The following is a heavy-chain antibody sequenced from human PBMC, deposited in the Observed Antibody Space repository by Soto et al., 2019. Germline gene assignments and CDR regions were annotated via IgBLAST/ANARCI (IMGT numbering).Heavy chain of an antibody. J-gene: IGHJ4*02. CDR3: ARERGGYGLFDS. Sequence: SETLSLTCTVSGGSTSNAAYSWSWIRQPPGKGLEWIGYIYPSGMPFYNPSLRSRVTISIDRSNDQFSLNLKSVTAADTAVYYCARERGGYGLFDSWGQGTLVTVS. CDR1: GGSTSNAAYS. CDR2: IYPSGMP. V-gene: IGHV4-30-2*01. D-gene: IGHD5-18*01.